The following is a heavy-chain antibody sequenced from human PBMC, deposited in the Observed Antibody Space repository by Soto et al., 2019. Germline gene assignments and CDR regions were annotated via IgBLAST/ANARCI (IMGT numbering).Heavy chain of an antibody. V-gene: IGHV3-23*01. J-gene: IGHJ5*02. Sequence: EVQGLESGGGLVQPWGSLRLSCAASGFPFIRYAMNWVRQAPGKGLEWVSAISGRGVSTYYADSVNGRFSISRDNSKNTRYLQMNILIVEDTAVYYCATVSYQQPDNWFDPWVQGTIVTDSS. CDR1: GFPFIRYA. CDR3: ATVSYQQPDNWFDP. D-gene: IGHD2-2*01. CDR2: ISGRGVST.